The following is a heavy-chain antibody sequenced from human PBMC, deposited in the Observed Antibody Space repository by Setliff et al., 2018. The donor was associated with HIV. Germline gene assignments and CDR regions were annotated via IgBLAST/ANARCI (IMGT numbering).Heavy chain of an antibody. Sequence: GGSLRLSCAASGFSFSTYSMNWARQAPGKGLVWVARIKTDDSTTNYADSVKGRFTISRDNAKNSLYLQMNSRRVEDTAVYYCARPLLRTNTVYGILGNWFDSWGRGTLVTVSS. CDR2: IKTDDSTT. V-gene: IGHV3-74*01. CDR1: GFSFSTYS. CDR3: ARPLLRTNTVYGILGNWFDS. J-gene: IGHJ5*01. D-gene: IGHD2-8*01.